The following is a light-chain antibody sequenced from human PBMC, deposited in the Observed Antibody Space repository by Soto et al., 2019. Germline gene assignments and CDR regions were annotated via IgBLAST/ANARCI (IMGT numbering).Light chain of an antibody. Sequence: QLVLTQPPSVSGAPGQRVTISCTGSSSNIGARYDVHWYQQLPGTAPKLLIYGNSNRPSGVPDRFSGSKSGTSASLAITGLQAEDEADYYCQSYDSSLSGSVVFGGGTKLTVL. CDR1: SSNIGARYD. V-gene: IGLV1-40*01. CDR3: QSYDSSLSGSVV. CDR2: GNS. J-gene: IGLJ2*01.